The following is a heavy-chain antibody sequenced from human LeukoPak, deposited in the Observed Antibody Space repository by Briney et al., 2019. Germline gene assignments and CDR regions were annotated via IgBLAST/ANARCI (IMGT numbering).Heavy chain of an antibody. V-gene: IGHV1-2*02. J-gene: IGHJ3*02. CDR2: INPNSGGT. D-gene: IGHD7-27*01. CDR3: ARENQLGNAFDI. CDR1: GYTFTRYY. Sequence: ASVKVSCKASGYTFTRYYIHWVRQAPGQGLEWMGWINPNSGGTNYAQRSQGRVTMTRDTSINTAYMEVSRLRSDDTAVYYCARENQLGNAFDIWGQGTMVTVPS.